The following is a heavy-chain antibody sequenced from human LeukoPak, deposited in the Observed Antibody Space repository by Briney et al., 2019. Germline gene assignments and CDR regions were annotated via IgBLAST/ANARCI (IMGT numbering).Heavy chain of an antibody. J-gene: IGHJ6*03. V-gene: IGHV4-61*02. CDR1: GGSISSGSYY. CDR3: ARVRLLGIAVAGSYYYYYYYMDV. D-gene: IGHD6-19*01. Sequence: SSQTLSLTCTVSGGSISSGSYYWSWIRQPAGKGLEWIGRIYTSGSTNYNPSLKSRVTISVDTSKNQFSLKLSSVTAADTAVYYCARVRLLGIAVAGSYYYYYYYMDVWGKGTTVTVSS. CDR2: IYTSGST.